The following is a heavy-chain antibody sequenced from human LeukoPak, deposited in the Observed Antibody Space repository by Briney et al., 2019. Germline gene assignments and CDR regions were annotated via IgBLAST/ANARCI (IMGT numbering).Heavy chain of an antibody. CDR1: GFTFSNNW. Sequence: GGSLRLSCAAPGFTFSNNWMSWVRQSPGQGLEWAANIKPDGNEQYYMDSVRGRFTISRDNAKNSLYLQMNSLGAEDTAVYFCVIPRGQYWGQGTLVTVSS. J-gene: IGHJ4*02. CDR2: IKPDGNEQ. D-gene: IGHD3-10*01. V-gene: IGHV3-7*05. CDR3: VIPRGQY.